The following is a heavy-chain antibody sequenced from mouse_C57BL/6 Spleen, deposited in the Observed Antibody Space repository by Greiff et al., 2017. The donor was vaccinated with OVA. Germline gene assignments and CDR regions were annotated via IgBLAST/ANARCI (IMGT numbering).Heavy chain of an antibody. CDR3: EKARDQGD. J-gene: IGHJ2*01. CDR2: IDPNSGGN. D-gene: IGHD3-1*01. V-gene: IGHV1-72*01. Sequence: QVQLLQPGAELVTPGASVKLSCKASGYPFTSYWMHWVQQRPGRGLEWIGRIDPNSGGNKYNVKFKGKATLTVDKSSSTAYMQHSSLTTKDSTGIYCEKARDQGDWGNRTTLTVSS. CDR1: GYPFTSYW.